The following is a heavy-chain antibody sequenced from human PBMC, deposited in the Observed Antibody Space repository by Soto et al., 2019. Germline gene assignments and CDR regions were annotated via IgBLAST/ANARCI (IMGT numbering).Heavy chain of an antibody. J-gene: IGHJ3*02. CDR1: GGSISSYY. Sequence: PSETLSLTCTVSGGSISSYYWSWIRQPPGKGLEWIGYIYYSGSTNYNPSLKSRVTISVDTSKNQFSLKLSSVTAADTAVYYCARELAYCGGDCYSDAFDIWGHGTMVTVSS. D-gene: IGHD2-21*02. V-gene: IGHV4-59*01. CDR2: IYYSGST. CDR3: ARELAYCGGDCYSDAFDI.